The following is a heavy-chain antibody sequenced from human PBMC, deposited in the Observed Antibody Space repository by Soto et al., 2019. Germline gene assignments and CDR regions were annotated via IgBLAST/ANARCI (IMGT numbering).Heavy chain of an antibody. CDR1: GYTFTSYS. D-gene: IGHD4-4*01. J-gene: IGHJ4*02. V-gene: IGHV1-18*01. CDR3: ARYAVAVTTGISGY. CDR2: INVYNGNT. Sequence: ASVKVSCKASGYTFTSYSISWVRQAPGQGLEWMGWINVYNGNTKYAQKFQGRVTMTTDTSTSTVYMELRSLSSDDTAVYYCARYAVAVTTGISGYWGQGTLVTVSS.